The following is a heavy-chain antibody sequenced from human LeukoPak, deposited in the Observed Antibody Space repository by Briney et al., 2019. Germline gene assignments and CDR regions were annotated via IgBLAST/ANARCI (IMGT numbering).Heavy chain of an antibody. CDR2: IYYSGST. CDR1: GGSISSYY. CDR3: ARVRVVRGVIDWFDP. J-gene: IGHJ5*02. Sequence: SKTLSLTCTVSGGSISSYYWSWIRQPPGKGLEWIGYIYYSGSTNYNPSLKSRVTISVDTSKNQFSPKLSSVTAADTAVYYCARVRVVRGVIDWFDPWGQGTLVTVSS. D-gene: IGHD3-10*01. V-gene: IGHV4-59*01.